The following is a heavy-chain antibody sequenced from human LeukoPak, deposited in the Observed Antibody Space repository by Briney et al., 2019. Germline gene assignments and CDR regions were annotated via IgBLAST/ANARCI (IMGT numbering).Heavy chain of an antibody. Sequence: SETLSLTCTVSGGSISSYYWSWIRQPPGKGLEWIGYIYYSGSTNYNPSLKSRVTISVDTSKNQFSLKLSSVTAADTAVYYCARSYKTGKEYSSSFGGGNGGYYYYGMDVWGQGTTVTVSS. CDR1: GGSISSYY. CDR3: ARSYKTGKEYSSSFGGGNGGYYYYGMDV. CDR2: IYYSGST. D-gene: IGHD6-19*01. V-gene: IGHV4-59*01. J-gene: IGHJ6*02.